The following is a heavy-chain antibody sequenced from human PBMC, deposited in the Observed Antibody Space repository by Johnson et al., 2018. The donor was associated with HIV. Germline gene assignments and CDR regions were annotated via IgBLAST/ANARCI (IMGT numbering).Heavy chain of an antibody. CDR1: GFTFDDYA. D-gene: IGHD6-13*01. CDR3: GHSSSWLDAFDI. V-gene: IGHV3-9*01. Sequence: VQLVESGGGLVQPGRSLRLSCAASGFTFDDYAMHWVRQAPGKGLEWVSGISWNSGIIGYADSVKGRFTITRDNAKNSLYLQMNSLRAEDTAVYYCGHSSSWLDAFDIWGQGTMVTVSS. CDR2: ISWNSGII. J-gene: IGHJ3*02.